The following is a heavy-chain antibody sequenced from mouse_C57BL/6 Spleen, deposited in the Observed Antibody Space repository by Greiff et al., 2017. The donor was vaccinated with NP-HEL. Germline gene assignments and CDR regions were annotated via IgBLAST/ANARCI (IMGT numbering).Heavy chain of an antibody. CDR2: IDPEDGDT. CDR1: GFNIKDYY. J-gene: IGHJ1*03. Sequence: EVQLVESGAELVRPGASVQLSCTASGFNIKDYYMHWVKQRPEQGLEWIGRIDPEDGDTEYAPKFQGKATMTADTSSNTAYLQLSSLTSEDTAVYYCTTSYYYGSRGSYWYFDVWGTGTTVTVSS. V-gene: IGHV14-1*01. D-gene: IGHD1-1*01. CDR3: TTSYYYGSRGSYWYFDV.